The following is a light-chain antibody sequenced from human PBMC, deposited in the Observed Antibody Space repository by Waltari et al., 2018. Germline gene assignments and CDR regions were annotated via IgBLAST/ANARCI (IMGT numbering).Light chain of an antibody. J-gene: IGLJ2*01. CDR2: GVT. CDR1: GSDVGGYNS. Sequence: QSALTQPPSASGSPGQSVPISCPGTGSDVGGYNSVSWSQQPPGKPPRLIINGVTLRPSGVPDRFSASNSGHTDSLTVSGLQAEDEADYYCSSYAGGNILVVFGGGTRLTVL. V-gene: IGLV2-8*01. CDR3: SSYAGGNILVV.